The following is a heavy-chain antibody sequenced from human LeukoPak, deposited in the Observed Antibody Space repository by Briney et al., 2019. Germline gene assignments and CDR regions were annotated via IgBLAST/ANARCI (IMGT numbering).Heavy chain of an antibody. CDR2: IIPIFGTA. D-gene: IGHD3-22*01. Sequence: ASVKVSCKASGGTFSSYAISWVRQAPGQGLEWMGGIIPIFGTANYAQKFQGRVTITADESTSTAYMELSSLRSEDTAVYYCAIKYDSSGYYASGFDYWGQGTLVTVSS. CDR3: AIKYDSSGYYASGFDY. V-gene: IGHV1-69*13. J-gene: IGHJ4*02. CDR1: GGTFSSYA.